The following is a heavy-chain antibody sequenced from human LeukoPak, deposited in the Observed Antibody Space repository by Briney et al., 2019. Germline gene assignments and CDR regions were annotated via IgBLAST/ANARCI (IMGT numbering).Heavy chain of an antibody. CDR2: ISGSGGST. CDR3: ARDSDSSNWYNWFDP. V-gene: IGHV3-23*01. CDR1: GFTFSSYA. D-gene: IGHD6-13*01. J-gene: IGHJ5*02. Sequence: GGSLRLSCAASGFTFSSYAMSWVRQAPGKGLEWVSAISGSGGSTYYADSVKGRFTISRDNSKNTLYLQMNSLRAEDTAVYYCARDSDSSNWYNWFDPWGQGTLVTVSS.